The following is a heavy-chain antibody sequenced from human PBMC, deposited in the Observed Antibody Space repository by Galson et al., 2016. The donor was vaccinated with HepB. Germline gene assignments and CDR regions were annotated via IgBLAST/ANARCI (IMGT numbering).Heavy chain of an antibody. CDR3: AKELKTVTTNSGMDV. CDR1: GFNFDEYA. Sequence: SLRLSCAGTGFNFDEYAMFWVRQVPGKGLEWVSGIGWNSENIVYADSVRGRFTVSRDNARASLYLQMHSLRIEDTAVYYCAKELKTVTTNSGMDVWGKGTTVSVTS. CDR2: IGWNSENI. V-gene: IGHV3-9*01. J-gene: IGHJ6*04. D-gene: IGHD4-17*01.